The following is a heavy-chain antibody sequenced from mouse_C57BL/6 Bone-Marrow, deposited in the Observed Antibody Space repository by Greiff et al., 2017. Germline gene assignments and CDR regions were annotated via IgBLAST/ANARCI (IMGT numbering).Heavy chain of an antibody. CDR3: SRTIYDGYYVHHWYFDV. J-gene: IGHJ1*03. D-gene: IGHD2-3*01. V-gene: IGHV1-52*01. Sequence: QVQLQQSGAELVRPGSSVKLSCKASGYTFTSYWMHWVKQRPIQGLEWIGNIDPSDSDTHYNQKFTDKATLTVDKSSSTAYMLLSSLTSADAAVYYCSRTIYDGYYVHHWYFDVWGTGTTVTVSS. CDR1: GYTFTSYW. CDR2: IDPSDSDT.